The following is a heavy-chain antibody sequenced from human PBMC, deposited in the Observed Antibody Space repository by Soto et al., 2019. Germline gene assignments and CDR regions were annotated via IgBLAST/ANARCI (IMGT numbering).Heavy chain of an antibody. CDR3: ARELELRAGFDY. Sequence: QVPLVQSGAEVKKPGSSVKVSCKASGGTFSSYTISWVRQAPGQGLEWMGRIIPILGIANYAQKFQGRVTITADKSTSTAYMELSSLRSEDTAVYYCARELELRAGFDYWGQGTLVTVSS. J-gene: IGHJ4*02. CDR2: IIPILGIA. D-gene: IGHD1-7*01. V-gene: IGHV1-69*02. CDR1: GGTFSSYT.